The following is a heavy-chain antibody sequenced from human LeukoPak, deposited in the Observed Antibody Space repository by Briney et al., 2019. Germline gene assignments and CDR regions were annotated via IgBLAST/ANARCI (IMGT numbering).Heavy chain of an antibody. V-gene: IGHV1-2*02. Sequence: GASVKVSCKASGYTFTGYYMHWVRQAPGQGLEWMGWINPNSGGTNYAQKFQGRVTMTRDTSISTAYMELSRLRSDDTAVYYCARDRYYYGLGSYLVDPYFDCWGQGTLVTVSS. CDR1: GYTFTGYY. CDR2: INPNSGGT. D-gene: IGHD3-10*01. J-gene: IGHJ4*02. CDR3: ARDRYYYGLGSYLVDPYFDC.